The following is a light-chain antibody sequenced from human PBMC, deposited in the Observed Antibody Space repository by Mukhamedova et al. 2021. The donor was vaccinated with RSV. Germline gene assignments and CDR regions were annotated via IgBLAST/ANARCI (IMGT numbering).Light chain of an antibody. V-gene: IGKV1-5*03. CDR2: KAS. J-gene: IGKJ1*01. Sequence: WYQRRVHGKAPKLLISKASTLETGVPSRFSGSGSGTVFTLTISSLQPDDFATYYYQQYNYYLTFGQGTKVDIK. CDR3: QQYNYYLT.